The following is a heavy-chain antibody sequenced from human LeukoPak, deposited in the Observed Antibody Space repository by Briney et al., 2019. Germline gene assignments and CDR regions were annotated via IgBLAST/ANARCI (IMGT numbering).Heavy chain of an antibody. CDR3: AKDSPLWGSGWSLFDY. CDR2: IIPILGIA. V-gene: IGHV1-69*04. D-gene: IGHD6-19*01. J-gene: IGHJ4*02. CDR1: GGTFSSYA. Sequence: GSSVKVSCKASGGTFSSYAISWARQAPGQGLEWMGRIIPILGIANYAQKFQGRVTITADKSTSTAYMELSSLRSEDTAVYYCAKDSPLWGSGWSLFDYWGQGTLVTVSS.